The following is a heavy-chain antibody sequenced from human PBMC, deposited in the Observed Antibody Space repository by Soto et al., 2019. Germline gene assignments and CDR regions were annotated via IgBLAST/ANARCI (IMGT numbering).Heavy chain of an antibody. D-gene: IGHD2-21*02. V-gene: IGHV3-15*01. Sequence: ESGGGLVKPGGSLRLSCAASGFTFSHAWMSWVRQAPGKGLEWVGRIKSKTDGGTTDYAAPVKGRFTISRDDSKNTLYLQMNSLKTEDTAVYYCTTDHSVVVTAIGVDPWGQGTLVTVSS. CDR2: IKSKTDGGTT. CDR3: TTDHSVVVTAIGVDP. J-gene: IGHJ5*02. CDR1: GFTFSHAW.